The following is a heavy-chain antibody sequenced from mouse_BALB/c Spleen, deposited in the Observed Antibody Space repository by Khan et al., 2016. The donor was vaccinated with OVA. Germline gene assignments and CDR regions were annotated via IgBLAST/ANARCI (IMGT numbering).Heavy chain of an antibody. V-gene: IGHV2-6-7*01. J-gene: IGHJ3*01. Sequence: QVQLKQSGPGLVAPSQSLSITCTVSGFSLTDYGVNWVRQPPGKGLEWLGMIWGDGSTDYNSALKSRLSISKDNSKSQVFLKMNSLQTDDTARYXWARELRLGGFAYWGQGTLVTVSA. D-gene: IGHD1-2*01. CDR2: IWGDGST. CDR3: ARELRLGGFAY. CDR1: GFSLTDYG.